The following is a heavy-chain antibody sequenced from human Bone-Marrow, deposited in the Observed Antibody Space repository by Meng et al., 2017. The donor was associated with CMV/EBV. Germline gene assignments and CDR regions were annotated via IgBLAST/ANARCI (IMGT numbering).Heavy chain of an antibody. Sequence: SETLSLTCTVSGGSISGYSWSWIRQPPGKGLEWIGYIYYSGRTKYNPSLKSRVTISVDTSKNQFSVKLSSVSAADTAVYYCARGGGSSGDDAFDIWGQGTMVTV. CDR2: IYYSGRT. J-gene: IGHJ3*02. CDR3: ARGGGSSGDDAFDI. V-gene: IGHV4-59*01. D-gene: IGHD1-26*01. CDR1: GGSISGYS.